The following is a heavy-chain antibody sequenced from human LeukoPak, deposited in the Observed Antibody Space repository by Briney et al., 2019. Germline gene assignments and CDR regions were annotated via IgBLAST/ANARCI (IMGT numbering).Heavy chain of an antibody. Sequence: GGSLRLSCAASGFTFSSYAMHWVRQAPGKGLEWVAVISYDGSNKYYADSVKGRFTISRDDSKNTLYLQMNSLRAEDTAVYYCARASPSSGCLDYWGQGTLVTVSS. CDR2: ISYDGSNK. D-gene: IGHD6-19*01. CDR3: ARASPSSGCLDY. J-gene: IGHJ4*02. V-gene: IGHV3-30-3*01. CDR1: GFTFSSYA.